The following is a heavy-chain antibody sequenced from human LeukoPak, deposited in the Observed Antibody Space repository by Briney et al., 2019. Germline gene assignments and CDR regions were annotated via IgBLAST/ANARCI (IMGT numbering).Heavy chain of an antibody. CDR3: ARDLGVVYYYGMDV. CDR1: EFTFNNYT. J-gene: IGHJ6*02. Sequence: GGSLRLSCAPSEFTFNNYTLNWVRQVPGKGLEWVSSINNSSRYISYADSVNGRFTISRDNAKNSLYLQMNSLRAEDTAVYYCARDLGVVYYYGMDVWGQGTTVIVSS. D-gene: IGHD3-16*01. CDR2: INNSSRYI. V-gene: IGHV3-21*01.